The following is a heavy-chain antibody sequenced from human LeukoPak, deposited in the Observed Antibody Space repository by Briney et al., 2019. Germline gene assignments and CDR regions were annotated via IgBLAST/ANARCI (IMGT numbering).Heavy chain of an antibody. CDR2: TKEDGSGK. Sequence: QSGGSLRLSCAASGFTFSSRWMSWVRKAPGKGLEWVANTKEDGSGKYYVDSVKGRFTISRDNARNSLFLQMNSLRVDDTAMYYCARDSGGYDLWGQGTLVTVS. V-gene: IGHV3-7*01. J-gene: IGHJ4*02. D-gene: IGHD2-15*01. CDR3: ARDSGGYDL. CDR1: GFTFSSRW.